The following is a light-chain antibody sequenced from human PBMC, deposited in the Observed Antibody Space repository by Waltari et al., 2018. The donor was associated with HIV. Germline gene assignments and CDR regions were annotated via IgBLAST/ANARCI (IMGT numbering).Light chain of an antibody. J-gene: IGLJ2*01. CDR2: DVT. Sequence: QSALTQPASVSGSPGQSITISCTGTTSNIGANNYVPLYQQHPGKATKLIIYDVTKRPSGVSKRFSGSKSGNTASLTISGLQAEDEADYHCCSYAGSESSEVFGGGTKLTVL. CDR3: CSYAGSESSEV. V-gene: IGLV2-23*02. CDR1: TSNIGANNY.